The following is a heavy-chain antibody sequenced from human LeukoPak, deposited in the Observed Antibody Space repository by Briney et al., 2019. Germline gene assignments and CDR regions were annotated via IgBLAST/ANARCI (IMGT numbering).Heavy chain of an antibody. D-gene: IGHD4/OR15-4a*01. J-gene: IGHJ4*02. Sequence: SETLSLTCAVYGGSFSGYYWSCIRQPPGKGLEWIGEINHSGSTNYNPSLKSRVTISVDTSKNQFSLKLSSVTAADTAVYYCARGDYNFDYWGQGTLVTVSS. CDR2: INHSGST. V-gene: IGHV4-34*01. CDR3: ARGDYNFDY. CDR1: GGSFSGYY.